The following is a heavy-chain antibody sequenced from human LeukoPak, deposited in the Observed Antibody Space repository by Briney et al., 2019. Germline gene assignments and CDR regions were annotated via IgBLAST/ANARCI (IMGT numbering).Heavy chain of an antibody. Sequence: SSETLSLTCTVSGGSISSYYWSWIRQPPGKGLEWIGYIYYSGSTNYNPSLKSRVTISVDTSKNQFSLKLSSVTAADTAVYYCASSYCSSTSCYPYYYYGMDVWGQGTTVTVSS. CDR1: GGSISSYY. CDR2: IYYSGST. D-gene: IGHD2-2*01. V-gene: IGHV4-59*01. CDR3: ASSYCSSTSCYPYYYYGMDV. J-gene: IGHJ6*02.